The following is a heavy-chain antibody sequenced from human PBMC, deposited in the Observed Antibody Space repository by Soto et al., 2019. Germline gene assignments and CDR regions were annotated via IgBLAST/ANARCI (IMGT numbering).Heavy chain of an antibody. Sequence: GVSLRPSSVPSGFTFRGYALSWVRQAPGRGLEWVSVIHGGGNGAYYAVSVKGRFTISSDNSKNTLYLQMSSLRGEDTAVYYCAKNRGRVTTSWYFDYWGQGTLVTVSS. J-gene: IGHJ4*02. CDR2: IHGGGNGA. V-gene: IGHV3-23*01. D-gene: IGHD4-17*01. CDR3: AKNRGRVTTSWYFDY. CDR1: GFTFRGYA.